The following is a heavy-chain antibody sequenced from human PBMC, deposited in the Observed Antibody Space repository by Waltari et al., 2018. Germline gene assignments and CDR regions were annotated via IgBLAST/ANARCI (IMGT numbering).Heavy chain of an antibody. J-gene: IGHJ4*02. CDR1: GLSFSTYV. CDR2: ISGAGGII. V-gene: IGHV3-23*01. Sequence: EVQLLESGGGLVQPGGSLRLSWAASGLSFSTYVMHWVRQAPGKGLEWVSSISGAGGIINYADSVKGRFTISRDNSKNTLYLQMNSLRVDDTAVYYCARGSGVDSWGQGTLVTISS. CDR3: ARGSGVDS. D-gene: IGHD7-27*01.